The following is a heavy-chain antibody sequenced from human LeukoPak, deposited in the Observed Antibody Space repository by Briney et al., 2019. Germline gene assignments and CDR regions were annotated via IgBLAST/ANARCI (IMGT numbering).Heavy chain of an antibody. Sequence: AGGSLRLSCAASGFTFSSYEMNWVRQAPGKGLEWVSAISGSGGSTYYADSVKGRFTISRDNSKNTLYLQMNSLRAEDTAVYYCAKYYDSNTYYFDYWGQGTLVTVSS. D-gene: IGHD3-22*01. CDR2: ISGSGGST. V-gene: IGHV3-23*01. CDR3: AKYYDSNTYYFDY. CDR1: GFTFSSYE. J-gene: IGHJ4*02.